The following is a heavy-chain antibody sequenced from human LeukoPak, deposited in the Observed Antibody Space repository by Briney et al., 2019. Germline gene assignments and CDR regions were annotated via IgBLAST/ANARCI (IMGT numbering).Heavy chain of an antibody. D-gene: IGHD3-16*01. CDR1: GFTFNIYS. CDR2: ITASSNTI. J-gene: IGHJ4*02. Sequence: GGSLRLSCAASGFTFNIYSMNWARRAPGKGLEWISYITASSNTIYYADSVKGRFTISRDNAKKSLYLQMNSLRAEDTAVYYCARQTVGITGVGITGVFDSWGQGTLVTVSS. CDR3: ARQTVGITGVGITGVFDS. V-gene: IGHV3-48*04.